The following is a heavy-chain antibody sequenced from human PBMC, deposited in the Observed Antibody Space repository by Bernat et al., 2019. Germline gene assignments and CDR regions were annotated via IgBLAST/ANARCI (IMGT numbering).Heavy chain of an antibody. D-gene: IGHD6-13*01. J-gene: IGHJ3*02. CDR2: INPNSGGT. CDR3: ARDIAAAGPAGDI. Sequence: QVQLVQSGAEAKKPGASVTVSCKASGYTFTVHYMHWVRQAPGQGLEWMGWINPNSGGTNYAQEFQGRVTMTLDTSISTAYMELSSLRSVDTAVYYCARDIAAAGPAGDIWGQGTMVTVSS. CDR1: GYTFTVHY. V-gene: IGHV1-2*02.